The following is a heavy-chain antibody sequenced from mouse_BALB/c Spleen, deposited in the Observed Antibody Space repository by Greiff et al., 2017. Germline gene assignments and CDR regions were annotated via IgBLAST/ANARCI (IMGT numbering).Heavy chain of an antibody. CDR1: GFTFSSYA. Sequence: EVQGVESGGGLVKPGGSLKLSCAASGFTFSSYAMSWVRQTPEKRLEWVASISSGGSTYYPDSVKGRFTISRDNARNILYLQMSSLRSEDTAMYYCARGGYAMDYWGRGTSVTVSS. J-gene: IGHJ4*01. CDR3: ARGGYAMDY. CDR2: ISSGGST. V-gene: IGHV5-6-5*01.